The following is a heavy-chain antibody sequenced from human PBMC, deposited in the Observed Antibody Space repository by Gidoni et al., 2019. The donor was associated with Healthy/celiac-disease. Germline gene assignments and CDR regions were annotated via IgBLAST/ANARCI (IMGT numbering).Heavy chain of an antibody. J-gene: IGHJ6*02. CDR1: GYTFTSDG. Sequence: VQLVQSGAEVTKPGASVTVSCKASGYTFTSDGISWVRQAPGQGLEWMGWISAYNGNTNYAQKLQGRVNMPTDTATSTAYRELRSLRADDTAVYYCARMRVGDYYYGRDVWGQGTTVTVSS. V-gene: IGHV1-18*01. CDR2: ISAYNGNT. D-gene: IGHD1-26*01. CDR3: ARMRVGDYYYGRDV.